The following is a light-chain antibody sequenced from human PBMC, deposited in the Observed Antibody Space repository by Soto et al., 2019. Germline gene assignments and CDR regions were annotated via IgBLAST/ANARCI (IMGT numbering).Light chain of an antibody. CDR3: QQYYSYPLT. CDR2: AAS. Sequence: AIRMTQSPSSFSASTGDRVTITCRASQGISSYLAWYQQKPGKAPKLLIYAASTFQSGVPSRFSGSGSWTDFTLTISCLQSEDFATYDYQQYYSYPLTFGGGTKVEIK. J-gene: IGKJ4*01. V-gene: IGKV1-8*01. CDR1: QGISSY.